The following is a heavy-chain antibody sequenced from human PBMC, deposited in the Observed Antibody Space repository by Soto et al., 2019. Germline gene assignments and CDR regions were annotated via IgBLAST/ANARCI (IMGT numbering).Heavy chain of an antibody. CDR3: ARRVFGALY. V-gene: IGHV3-7*01. J-gene: IGHJ4*02. CDR1: GFTFNSNW. CDR2: IKQDGNEK. D-gene: IGHD3-10*02. Sequence: EVQLVESGGGLVQPGGSLRLSCAASGFTFNSNWMSWVRRAPGKGLEWVANIKQDGNEKDYVDSVKGRFTISRDNSKNSLYLQMNSLRVEDTDVYYCARRVFGALYWGQGTLVTVSS.